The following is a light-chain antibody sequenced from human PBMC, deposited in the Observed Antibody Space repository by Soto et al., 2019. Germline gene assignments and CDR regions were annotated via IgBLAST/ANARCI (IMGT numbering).Light chain of an antibody. J-gene: IGKJ3*01. Sequence: EIVMTQSPATLSVSPGERATLSCRAGHSVTSNLAWYQQKVGQAPRRLSYGASTRATGIPARYSGSGCGTGSTLTTSSMQAEDFAVYYCQQYNNWPLTSGPGTKVDI. V-gene: IGKV3-15*01. CDR2: GAS. CDR3: QQYNNWPLT. CDR1: HSVTSN.